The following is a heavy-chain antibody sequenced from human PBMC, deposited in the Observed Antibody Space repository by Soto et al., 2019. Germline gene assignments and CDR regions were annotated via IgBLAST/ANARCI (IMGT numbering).Heavy chain of an antibody. D-gene: IGHD2-2*01. Sequence: GASVKVSCKASGYTFTGYYIHWVRQAPGQGLEWMGWINPNSGGTNFAQKFQGRVTMTRDTSISTAYMELSRLRSDDTAVYYCARERYCSSTACPPEYWGQGTLVTVSS. V-gene: IGHV1-2*02. CDR3: ARERYCSSTACPPEY. J-gene: IGHJ4*02. CDR1: GYTFTGYY. CDR2: INPNSGGT.